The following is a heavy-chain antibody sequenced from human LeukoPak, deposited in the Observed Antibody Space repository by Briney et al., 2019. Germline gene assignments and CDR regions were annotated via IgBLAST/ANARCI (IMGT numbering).Heavy chain of an antibody. J-gene: IGHJ4*02. V-gene: IGHV4-34*01. CDR2: INHSGST. Sequence: PSETLSLTCAVYGGSFSGYYWSWIRQPPGKGLEWIGEINHSGSTNYNPSLKSRVTISVDTSKNQFSLKLSSVTAADTAVYHCARGGAVAGLMFDYWGQGTLVTVSS. CDR3: ARGGAVAGLMFDY. D-gene: IGHD6-19*01. CDR1: GGSFSGYY.